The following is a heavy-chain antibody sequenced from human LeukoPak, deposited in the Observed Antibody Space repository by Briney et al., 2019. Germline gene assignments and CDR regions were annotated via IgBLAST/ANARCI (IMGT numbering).Heavy chain of an antibody. D-gene: IGHD3-22*01. CDR1: GFTFTSSA. CDR3: AADSITMSPNAFDI. CDR2: IVVGSGNT. Sequence: ASVKVSCKASGFTFTSSAMQWVRQARGQRLEWIGWIVVGSGNTNYAQKFQERVTITRDMSTSTAYMELSSPRSEDTAVYYCAADSITMSPNAFDIWGQGTMVTVSS. V-gene: IGHV1-58*02. J-gene: IGHJ3*02.